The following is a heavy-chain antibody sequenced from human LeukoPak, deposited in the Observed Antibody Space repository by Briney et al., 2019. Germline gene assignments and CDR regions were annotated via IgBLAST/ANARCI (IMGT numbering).Heavy chain of an antibody. V-gene: IGHV3-11*01. J-gene: IGHJ6*02. CDR3: ARDQVVGATYPYGMDV. CDR2: ISSSGSTI. CDR1: GFTFSDYY. D-gene: IGHD1-26*01. Sequence: GGSLRLSCAASGFTFSDYYMSWIRQAPGKGLEGVSYISSSGSTIYYADSVKGRFTISRDNAKNSLYLQMNSLRAEDTAVYYCARDQVVGATYPYGMDVWGQGTTVTVSS.